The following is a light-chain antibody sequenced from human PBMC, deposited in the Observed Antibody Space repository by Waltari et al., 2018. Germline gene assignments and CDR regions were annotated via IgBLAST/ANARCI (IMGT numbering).Light chain of an antibody. Sequence: EIVLTQSPATLSLSPGERATLSCRASQSVNYFLAWFQQKPGQAPRLLIYDASNRATGIPSRFSGTGSATDFTLTISSLEPEDFAVYYCQQRTNWPLTFGGGTKVEIK. V-gene: IGKV3-11*01. CDR2: DAS. CDR1: QSVNYF. J-gene: IGKJ4*01. CDR3: QQRTNWPLT.